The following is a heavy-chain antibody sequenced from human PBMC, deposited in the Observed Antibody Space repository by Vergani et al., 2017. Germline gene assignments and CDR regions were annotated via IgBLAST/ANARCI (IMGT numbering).Heavy chain of an antibody. J-gene: IGHJ6*04. CDR3: ARTLKFLDMDV. D-gene: IGHD3-3*01. V-gene: IGHV3-72*01. Sequence: VQLVESGGGEVQPGRSLRLSCSAAGFTLSDYWIDWVRQAPGKGLEWVARTRNKARGYSTDYAASVRGRFIVSRDASGKSVSLQMTRLRIDDTAVYFCARTLKFLDMDVWGRGTTVTVSS. CDR1: GFTLSDYW. CDR2: TRNKARGYST.